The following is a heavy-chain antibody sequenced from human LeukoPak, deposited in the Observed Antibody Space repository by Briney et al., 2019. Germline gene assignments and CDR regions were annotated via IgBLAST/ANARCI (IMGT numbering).Heavy chain of an antibody. V-gene: IGHV1-69*01. CDR3: ARGYNWNDMDTPCYYYGMDV. CDR1: GGTFNSYA. D-gene: IGHD1-1*01. CDR2: IIPIFGTA. J-gene: IGHJ6*02. Sequence: SVKVSCKASGGTFNSYAISWVRQAPGQGLEWMGGIIPIFGTANYAQKFQGRVTITADESTSTAYMELSSLRSEDTAVYYCARGYNWNDMDTPCYYYGMDVWGQGTTVTVSS.